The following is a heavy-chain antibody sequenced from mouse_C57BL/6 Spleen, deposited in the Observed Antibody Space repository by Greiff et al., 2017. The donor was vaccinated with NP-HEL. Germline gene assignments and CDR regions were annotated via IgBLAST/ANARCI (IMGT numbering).Heavy chain of an antibody. CDR1: GYAFSSYW. D-gene: IGHD4-1*01. J-gene: IGHJ3*01. Sequence: QVQLQQSGAELVKPGASVKISCKASGYAFSSYWMNWVKQRPGKGLEWIGQIYPGDGDTNYNGKFKGKATLTADKSSSTAYMQLSSLTSEDSAVYFCARGGITGPLEAWFAYWGQGTLVTVSA. CDR3: ARGGITGPLEAWFAY. CDR2: IYPGDGDT. V-gene: IGHV1-80*01.